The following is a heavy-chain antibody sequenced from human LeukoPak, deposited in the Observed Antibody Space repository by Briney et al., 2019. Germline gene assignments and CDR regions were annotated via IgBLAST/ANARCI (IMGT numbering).Heavy chain of an antibody. CDR1: GGSISSSSYY. CDR2: IYYSGST. Sequence: PSETLSLTCTVSGGSISSSSYYWGWIRQPPGKGLEWIGSIYYSGSTYYNPSLKSRVTISVDTSKNQFSLKLSSVTAADTAVYYCASHPALLHSSGLHIFFDYWGQGTLVTVSS. J-gene: IGHJ4*02. CDR3: ASHPALLHSSGLHIFFDY. V-gene: IGHV4-39*01. D-gene: IGHD6-19*01.